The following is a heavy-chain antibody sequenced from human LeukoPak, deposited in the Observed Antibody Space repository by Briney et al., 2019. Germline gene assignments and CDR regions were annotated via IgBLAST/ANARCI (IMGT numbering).Heavy chain of an antibody. J-gene: IGHJ5*02. CDR1: GGSISSGSYY. D-gene: IGHD6-19*01. V-gene: IGHV4-61*02. CDR3: AREAVAGTINWFDP. CDR2: IYISGRT. Sequence: TSETLSLTCTVSGGSISSGSYYWSWIRQPAGKGLEWIGRIYISGRTNYYPSLKSRVTISIDTSKNQFSLKLSSVTAADTAVYYCAREAVAGTINWFDPWGQGTLVTVSS.